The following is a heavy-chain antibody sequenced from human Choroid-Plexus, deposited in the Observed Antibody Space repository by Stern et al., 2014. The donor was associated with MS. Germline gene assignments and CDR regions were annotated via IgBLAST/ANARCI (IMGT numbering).Heavy chain of an antibody. CDR1: GYILTGYY. J-gene: IGHJ6*02. CDR2: INPNTGGT. D-gene: IGHD3-3*01. CDR3: ARDQRGITIFGVVTDYYYLGMDV. Sequence: QVQLVQSGAEVKKPGASVKVSCKTSGYILTGYYIHWVRQAPGQGLEWMAWINPNTGGTKYAQKFQGRVTMSRDTSISTAYVELSSLTSDDTAVYYCARDQRGITIFGVVTDYYYLGMDVGGQGTTVTVSS. V-gene: IGHV1-2*02.